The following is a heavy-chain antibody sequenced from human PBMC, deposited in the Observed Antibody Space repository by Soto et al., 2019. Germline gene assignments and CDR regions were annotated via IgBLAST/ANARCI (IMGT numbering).Heavy chain of an antibody. V-gene: IGHV3-23*01. J-gene: IGHJ4*02. Sequence: GGSLRLSCAASGFTFSSYAMSWVRQAPGKGLEWVSAISGSGGSTYYADSVKGRFTISRDNSKNTLYLQMNSLRAEDTAVYYCAKDHRQTYYYDRFVFDYWGQGTLVTVSS. CDR3: AKDHRQTYYYDRFVFDY. CDR1: GFTFSSYA. CDR2: ISGSGGST. D-gene: IGHD3-22*01.